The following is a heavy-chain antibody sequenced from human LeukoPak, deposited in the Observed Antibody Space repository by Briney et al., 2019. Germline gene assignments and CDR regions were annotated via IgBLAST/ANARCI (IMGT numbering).Heavy chain of an antibody. CDR2: IYYSGST. D-gene: IGHD3-3*01. J-gene: IGHJ4*02. CDR1: GGSISSSSYY. CDR3: ARHTGTIFGVDTTSPFDY. V-gene: IGHV4-39*01. Sequence: KPSETLSLTCTVSGGSISSSSYYWGWIRQPPGKGLEWIGSIYYSGSTYYNPSLKSRVTISVDTSKNQFSLKLSSVTAADTAVYYCARHTGTIFGVDTTSPFDYWGQGTLVTVSS.